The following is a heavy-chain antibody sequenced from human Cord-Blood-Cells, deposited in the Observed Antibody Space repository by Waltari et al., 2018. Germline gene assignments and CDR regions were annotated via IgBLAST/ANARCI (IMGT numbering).Heavy chain of an antibody. J-gene: IGHJ5*02. CDR3: ARDLRKVGMGWFDP. Sequence: EVQLVESGGGLVQPGGSLRLSCAASGFTFSSYSMNWVPQAPGKGLEWVSYISSSSSTIYYADSVKGRFTISRDNAKNSLYLQMNSLRDEDTAVYYCARDLRKVGMGWFDPWGQGTLVTVSS. CDR2: ISSSSSTI. D-gene: IGHD1-26*01. V-gene: IGHV3-48*02. CDR1: GFTFSSYS.